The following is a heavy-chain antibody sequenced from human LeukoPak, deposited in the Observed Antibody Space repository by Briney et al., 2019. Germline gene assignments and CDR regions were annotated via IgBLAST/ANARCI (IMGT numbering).Heavy chain of an antibody. CDR2: ISSSSSYI. CDR1: GFTFSSYS. CDR3: ANLVWGSQAET. J-gene: IGHJ5*02. V-gene: IGHV3-21*01. Sequence: PGGSLRLSCAASGFTFSSYSMNWVRQAPGKGLEWVSSISSSSSYIYYADSLKGRFTISRDNAKNSLYLQMNSLRAEDTAVYYCANLVWGSQAETWGQGTLVTVSS. D-gene: IGHD3-16*01.